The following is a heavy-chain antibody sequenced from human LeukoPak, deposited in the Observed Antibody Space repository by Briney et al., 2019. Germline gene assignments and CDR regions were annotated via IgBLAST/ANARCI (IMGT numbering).Heavy chain of an antibody. Sequence: PSETLSLTCTVSGGSISSSSYYWGWIRQPPGKGLEWIGSIYYSGSTYYNPSLKSRVTISVDTSKNQFSLKLSSVTAADTAVYYCATGSGSPLYYYGMDVWGQGTTVTVSS. J-gene: IGHJ6*02. CDR2: IYYSGST. V-gene: IGHV4-39*01. CDR3: ATGSGSPLYYYGMDV. CDR1: GGSISSSSYY. D-gene: IGHD3-10*01.